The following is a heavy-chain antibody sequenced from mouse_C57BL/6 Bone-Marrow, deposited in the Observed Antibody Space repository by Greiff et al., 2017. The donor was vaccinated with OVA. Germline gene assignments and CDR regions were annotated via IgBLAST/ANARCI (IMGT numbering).Heavy chain of an antibody. J-gene: IGHJ4*01. Sequence: QVQLQQSGAELAKPGASVKLSCKASGYTFTSYWMHWVKQRPGQGLEWIGDINPSSGYTKYNQKFKDKATLTADKSSSTAYMQLSSLTSGDSAVYYCERWYHAMDYGGQGNSITVSS. CDR1: GYTFTSYW. CDR3: ERWYHAMDY. V-gene: IGHV1-7*01. CDR2: INPSSGYT.